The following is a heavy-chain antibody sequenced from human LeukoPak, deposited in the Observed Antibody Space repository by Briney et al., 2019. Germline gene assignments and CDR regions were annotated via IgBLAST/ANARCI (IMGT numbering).Heavy chain of an antibody. V-gene: IGHV4-61*02. J-gene: IGHJ4*02. CDR1: GGSISSGNYY. Sequence: PSETLSLTCTVSGGSISSGNYYWSWIRQPAGKGLEWIGRIYTSGSTNYNPSLKSRVTMSVDTSTNQLSLRLSSVTAADTAVYYCARDGYHYDSSGYYSLDYWGQGTLVTVSS. D-gene: IGHD3-22*01. CDR2: IYTSGST. CDR3: ARDGYHYDSSGYYSLDY.